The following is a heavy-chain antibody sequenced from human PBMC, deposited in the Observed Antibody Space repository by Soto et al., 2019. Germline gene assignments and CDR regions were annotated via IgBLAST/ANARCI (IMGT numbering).Heavy chain of an antibody. CDR2: ISYDGSNK. V-gene: IGHV3-30*18. Sequence: QVQLVESGGGVVQPGRSLRLSCAASGFTFSSYGMHWVRQAPGKGLEWVAVISYDGSNKYYADSVKGRFTISRDNSKNTLYLQMNSLRAEDTAVYYCAKDQALVVITTYFDYWGQGTLVTVSS. D-gene: IGHD3-22*01. CDR3: AKDQALVVITTYFDY. CDR1: GFTFSSYG. J-gene: IGHJ4*02.